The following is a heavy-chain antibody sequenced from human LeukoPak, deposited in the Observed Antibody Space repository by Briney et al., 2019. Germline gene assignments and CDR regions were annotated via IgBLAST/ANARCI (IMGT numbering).Heavy chain of an antibody. J-gene: IGHJ4*02. Sequence: SETLSLTCTVSGGSISSYYWSWIRQPPGKGLEWIGYISYSGITNYNPSLKSRVTISVDTSKKQISLRLTSVTAADTAVYYCTRTTPGSGWYDYWGQGTLVTVSS. D-gene: IGHD6-19*01. V-gene: IGHV4-59*01. CDR1: GGSISSYY. CDR3: TRTTPGSGWYDY. CDR2: ISYSGIT.